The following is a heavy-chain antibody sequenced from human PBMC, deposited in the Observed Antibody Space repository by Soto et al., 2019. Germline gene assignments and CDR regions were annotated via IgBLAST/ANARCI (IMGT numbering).Heavy chain of an antibody. J-gene: IGHJ6*02. V-gene: IGHV3-30-3*01. CDR1: GFTFSSYA. Sequence: GSLRLSCAASGFTFSSYAMHWVRQAPGKGLEWVAVISYDGSNKYYADSVKGRFTISRDNSKNTLYLQMNSLRAEDTAVYYCARDSYYYDSSGYYYDYYYYGMDVWGQGTTVTVSS. CDR2: ISYDGSNK. CDR3: ARDSYYYDSSGYYYDYYYYGMDV. D-gene: IGHD3-22*01.